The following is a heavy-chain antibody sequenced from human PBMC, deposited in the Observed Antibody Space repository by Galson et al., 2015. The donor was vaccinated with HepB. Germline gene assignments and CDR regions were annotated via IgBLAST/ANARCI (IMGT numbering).Heavy chain of an antibody. D-gene: IGHD6-19*01. CDR2: ISAYNGNT. V-gene: IGHV1-18*04. Sequence: SVKVSCKASGYTFTDYDISWVRQAPGQGLEWMGWISAYNGNTNSAQKLQGRVTMTTDTSTNTAYMELRSLRSDDTAVYYCARYYSSGWYSNYCSGMDVWGQGTTVTVSS. J-gene: IGHJ6*02. CDR3: ARYYSSGWYSNYCSGMDV. CDR1: GYTFTDYD.